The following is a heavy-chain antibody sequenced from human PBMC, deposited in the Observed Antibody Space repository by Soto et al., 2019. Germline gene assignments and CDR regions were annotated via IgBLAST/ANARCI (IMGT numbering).Heavy chain of an antibody. CDR2: IIPIFGTA. D-gene: IGHD6-13*01. V-gene: IGHV1-69*13. Sequence: GASVKVSCKASGGTFSSYAISWVRQAPGQGLEWMGGIIPIFGTANYAQKFQGRVTITADESTSTAYMELSSLRSEDTAVYYCARSSSVSSSWYYFDYWGHGTLVTVSS. CDR1: GGTFSSYA. J-gene: IGHJ4*01. CDR3: ARSSSVSSSWYYFDY.